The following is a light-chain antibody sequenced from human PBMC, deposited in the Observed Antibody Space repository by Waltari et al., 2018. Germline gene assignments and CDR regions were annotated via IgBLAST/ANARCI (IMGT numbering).Light chain of an antibody. Sequence: DIVMTQSPDSLAVSLGERTTINCKSSQSVLYSSNNKNYLAWYQQKPGQRPKLLIYWASTRESGVPDRFSGRGSGTDFTLTISSLQAEDVAVYYCQKYYSTPYNFGQGTKLEIK. CDR2: WAS. CDR3: QKYYSTPYN. J-gene: IGKJ2*01. V-gene: IGKV4-1*01. CDR1: QSVLYSSNNKNY.